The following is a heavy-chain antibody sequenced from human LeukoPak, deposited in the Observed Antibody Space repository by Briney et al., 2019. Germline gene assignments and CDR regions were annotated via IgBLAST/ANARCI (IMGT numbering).Heavy chain of an antibody. D-gene: IGHD1-26*01. CDR2: ITNSGDST. CDR3: AKGKGGDYYNWYFDL. CDR1: GFTFTTYA. J-gene: IGHJ2*01. Sequence: PGGSLRLSCAVSGFTFTTYAMTWVRQPPGKGLEWVSTITNSGDSTYYADSVKGRFTISRDNSKNTLYLQMNSLRAEDTAVYYCAKGKGGDYYNWYFDLWGRGTLVTVSS. V-gene: IGHV3-23*01.